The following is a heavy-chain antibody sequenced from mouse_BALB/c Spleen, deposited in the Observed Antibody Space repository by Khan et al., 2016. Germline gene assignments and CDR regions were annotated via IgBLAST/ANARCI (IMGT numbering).Heavy chain of an antibody. D-gene: IGHD1-1*01. V-gene: IGHV5-6-5*01. CDR3: ARRDYDRFAY. CDR1: GFTFSSYA. CDR2: ITSGGST. J-gene: IGHJ3*01. Sequence: EVELVESGGGLVKPGGSLKLSCSASGFTFSSYAMSWVRQTPEKRLEWVASITSGGSTYYPDSMKGRFTISTDIARNILYLEMSSLRSEDTAVYVCARRDYDRFAYWGQGTLVTVSA.